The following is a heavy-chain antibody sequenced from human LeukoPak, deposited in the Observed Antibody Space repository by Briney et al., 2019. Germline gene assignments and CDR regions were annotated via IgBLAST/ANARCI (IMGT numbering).Heavy chain of an antibody. CDR2: IFYSGST. Sequence: SETLSLTCTVSGGSISSSSYYWGWIRQPPGKGLEWIGSIFYSGSTYYNPSLKSRVTISVDTSKNQFSLKLSSVTAADTAVYYCARDGSVEYYYGMDVWGQGTTVTVSS. J-gene: IGHJ6*02. V-gene: IGHV4-39*07. CDR3: ARDGSVEYYYGMDV. D-gene: IGHD4-23*01. CDR1: GGSISSSSYY.